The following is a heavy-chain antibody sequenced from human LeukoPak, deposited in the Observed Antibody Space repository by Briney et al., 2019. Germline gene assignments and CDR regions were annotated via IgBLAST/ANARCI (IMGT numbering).Heavy chain of an antibody. CDR1: GYTFTGYY. J-gene: IGHJ4*02. CDR3: ARVFYGATAHFDY. D-gene: IGHD4-17*01. CDR2: INPNSGGT. Sequence: GASVKVSCKASGYTFTGYYMHWVRQAPGQGLDWMGWINPNSGGTNYAQKFQGRVTMTRDTSISTAYMELSRLRSDDAAVYYCARVFYGATAHFDYWGQGTLVTVSS. V-gene: IGHV1-2*02.